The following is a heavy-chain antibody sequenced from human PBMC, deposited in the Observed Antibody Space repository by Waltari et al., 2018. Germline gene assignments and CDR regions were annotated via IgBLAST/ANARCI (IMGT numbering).Heavy chain of an antibody. D-gene: IGHD2-15*01. CDR3: GRDLYDSAIDF. Sequence: VQLVESGGGLVQPGGSLRLSCAASGCPFSMFGMNWVRQAPGKGLEWVSQINSDGSIYYAESVEGRFTVSRDNAKSSVYLQMNSLRGEDTAVYYCGRDLYDSAIDFWGQGTLVTVSS. V-gene: IGHV3-48*04. CDR2: INSDGSI. CDR1: GCPFSMFG. J-gene: IGHJ4*02.